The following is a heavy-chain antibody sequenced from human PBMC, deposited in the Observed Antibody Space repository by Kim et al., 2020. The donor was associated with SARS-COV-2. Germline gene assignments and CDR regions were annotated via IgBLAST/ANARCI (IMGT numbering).Heavy chain of an antibody. D-gene: IGHD6-13*01. V-gene: IGHV3-11*05. J-gene: IGHJ5*02. CDR2: ISSTTSYT. CDR3: ARVSSGSSSWYWFDP. Sequence: GGSLRLSCAASGFTFSDYYMSWIRQAPGKGLEWVSYISSTTSYTKYADSVKGRFTISSDNAKNSLYLQMNSLRAEDTAVYYCARVSSGSSSWYWFDPWG. CDR1: GFTFSDYY.